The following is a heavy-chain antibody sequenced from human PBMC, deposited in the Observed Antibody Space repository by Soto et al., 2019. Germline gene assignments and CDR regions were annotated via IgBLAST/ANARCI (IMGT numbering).Heavy chain of an antibody. Sequence: AAAVKVSCKASGCTFSSYAISWVRQAPGQGREWVGGIIPIFGTANYAQKFQGRVTVTADESTSTAYMELSSLRSEDTAVYYCARGEVEMATSGAFDIWGQGTMVTVSS. CDR1: GCTFSSYA. J-gene: IGHJ3*02. CDR2: IIPIFGTA. V-gene: IGHV1-69*13. CDR3: ARGEVEMATSGAFDI. D-gene: IGHD5-12*01.